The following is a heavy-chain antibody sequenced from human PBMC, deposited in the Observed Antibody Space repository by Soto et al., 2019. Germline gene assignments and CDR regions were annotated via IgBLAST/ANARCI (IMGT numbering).Heavy chain of an antibody. Sequence: ALVKVSCKASGYTFTSYGISWLRQSPGQGLEWMGWVSAYNGNTNYAQKLQGRVTMTTDTSTSTAYMELRSLRSDDTAVYYCARDLALAVAGLDYWGQGTLVTVSS. D-gene: IGHD6-19*01. J-gene: IGHJ4*02. V-gene: IGHV1-18*01. CDR3: ARDLALAVAGLDY. CDR2: VSAYNGNT. CDR1: GYTFTSYG.